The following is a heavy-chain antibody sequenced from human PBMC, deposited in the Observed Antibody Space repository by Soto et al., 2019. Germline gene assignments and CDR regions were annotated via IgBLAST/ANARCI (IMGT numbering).Heavy chain of an antibody. CDR1: GFTFSTYA. CDR2: ISGSGGSI. Sequence: EVQLFESGGGLVQPGGSLRLSCAASGFTFSTYAMNWVRQAPGNGLEWVSAISGSGGSIHYADSVKGRFTISRDNSKNTLYLRMNSLRDEDTAVYHCVKGYWKGDVWGQGTTVTVSS. V-gene: IGHV3-23*01. D-gene: IGHD1-1*01. J-gene: IGHJ6*02. CDR3: VKGYWKGDV.